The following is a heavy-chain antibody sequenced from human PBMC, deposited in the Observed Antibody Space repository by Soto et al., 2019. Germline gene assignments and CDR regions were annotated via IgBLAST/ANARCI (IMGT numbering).Heavy chain of an antibody. CDR1: GFTFSSYG. V-gene: IGHV3-30*03. CDR2: ISYDGSNK. Sequence: QVQLVESGGGVVQPGRSPRLSCAASGFTFSSYGMHWVRQAPGKGLEWVAVISYDGSNKYYADSVKGRFTISRDNSKNPLYLQMNSLRAEDTAVYYCALGHRQWLPGYYLGQGTLVTVSS. D-gene: IGHD6-19*01. CDR3: ALGHRQWLPGYY. J-gene: IGHJ4*02.